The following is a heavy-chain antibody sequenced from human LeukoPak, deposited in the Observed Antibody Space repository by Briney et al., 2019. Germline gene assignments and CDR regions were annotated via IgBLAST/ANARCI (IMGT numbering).Heavy chain of an antibody. D-gene: IGHD1-26*01. Sequence: GSLKVSCKASGYTFTSYGITWVRQAPGQGPEWMGWINPFNGVTNYAQKFQGRVTMTTDKSTNPAYMELRSLRSDDTAVYYCAREGGILGALDYWGQGTLVTLS. CDR3: AREGGILGALDY. V-gene: IGHV1-18*01. CDR2: INPFNGVT. CDR1: GYTFTSYG. J-gene: IGHJ4*02.